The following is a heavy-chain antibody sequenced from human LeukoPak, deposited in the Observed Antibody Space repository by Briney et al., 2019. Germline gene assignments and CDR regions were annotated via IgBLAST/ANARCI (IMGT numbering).Heavy chain of an antibody. CDR1: GYTFDSYG. Sequence: ASVKVSCKASGYTFDSYGISWVRQAPGQGLEWMGWISAYNGNTNYAQKFQGRVTMTTDASTSTAYMELRSLRSDDTAVYYCAMMGGRGGDCYNNWFDPWGQGTLVTVSS. D-gene: IGHD2-21*02. CDR2: ISAYNGNT. J-gene: IGHJ5*02. V-gene: IGHV1-18*01. CDR3: AMMGGRGGDCYNNWFDP.